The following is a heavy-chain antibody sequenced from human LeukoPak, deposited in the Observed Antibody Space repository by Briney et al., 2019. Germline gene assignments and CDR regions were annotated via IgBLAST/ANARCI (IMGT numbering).Heavy chain of an antibody. CDR1: GYTLTELS. CDR2: FDPEDGET. CDR3: ASIAVAGLTTDFDY. J-gene: IGHJ4*02. Sequence: GPVKVSCKVSGYTLTELSMHWVRQAPGKGLEWMGGFDPEDGETIYAQKFQGRVTMTEDTSTDTAYMELSSLRSEDTAVYYCASIAVAGLTTDFDYWGQGTLVTVSS. V-gene: IGHV1-24*01. D-gene: IGHD6-19*01.